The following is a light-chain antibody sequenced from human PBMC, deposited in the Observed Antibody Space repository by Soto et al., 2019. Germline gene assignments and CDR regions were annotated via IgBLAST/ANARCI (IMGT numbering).Light chain of an antibody. V-gene: IGKV3-11*01. Sequence: EIVMTHSPASLSVSPGDRATLSCRASQSISSNLAWFQQKPGQAPRLLIYDASNRATGIPARFSGSGSGTDFTLTISSLEPEDFAVYYCQQRSNWPPVFGGGTKVDIK. CDR3: QQRSNWPPV. J-gene: IGKJ4*01. CDR2: DAS. CDR1: QSISSN.